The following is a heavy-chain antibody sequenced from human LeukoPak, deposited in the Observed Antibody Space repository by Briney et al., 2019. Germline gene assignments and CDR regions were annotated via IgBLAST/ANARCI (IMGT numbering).Heavy chain of an antibody. Sequence: SETLSLTCTVSGGSISSSSYYWGWIRQPPGKGLEWIGYIYSGSTNYNPSLESRLTMSLDTSKNQISLRLSSVTAADTAVYYCARKDGDFWGQGTLVTVSS. CDR3: ARKDGDF. CDR2: IYSGST. V-gene: IGHV4-61*05. J-gene: IGHJ4*02. CDR1: GGSISSSSYY.